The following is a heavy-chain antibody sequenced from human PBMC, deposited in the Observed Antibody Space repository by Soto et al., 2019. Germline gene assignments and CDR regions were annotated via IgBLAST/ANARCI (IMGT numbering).Heavy chain of an antibody. CDR2: IDWDDDK. CDR3: ARSPVAGTAVWFDP. J-gene: IGHJ5*02. Sequence: SGPTRVNPTQTLTLTCTFSRFSLSTSGMCVSWMRQRRGKALEWLALIDWDDDKYYSTSLKTRLTISKDTSKNQVVLTMTNMDPVDTATYYCARSPVAGTAVWFDPWGQGTLVTVSS. V-gene: IGHV2-70*01. D-gene: IGHD6-19*01. CDR1: RFSLSTSGMC.